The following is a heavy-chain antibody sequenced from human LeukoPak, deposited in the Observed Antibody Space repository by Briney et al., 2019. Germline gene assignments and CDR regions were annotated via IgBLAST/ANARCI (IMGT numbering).Heavy chain of an antibody. Sequence: ASVKVSCKASGYTFTSYYMHWVRQAPGQGLEWMGIINPSGGSTSHAQKFQGRVTITRNASISTAYVELSSLRSEDTAVYFCARGPQKSSKWYYFDYWGQGTPVTVSS. CDR3: ARGPQKSSKWYYFDY. CDR2: INPSGGST. V-gene: IGHV1-46*01. J-gene: IGHJ4*02. D-gene: IGHD2-8*01. CDR1: GYTFTSYY.